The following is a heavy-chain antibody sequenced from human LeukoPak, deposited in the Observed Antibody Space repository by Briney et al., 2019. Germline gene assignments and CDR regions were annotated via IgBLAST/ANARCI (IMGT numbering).Heavy chain of an antibody. CDR3: IHYDAGGYSTDY. V-gene: IGHV3-15*07. CDR1: GFTFSSFA. J-gene: IGHJ4*02. CDR2: IKTKTDGETT. D-gene: IGHD3-10*01. Sequence: GGSLRLSCAASGFTFSSFAMNWVRQAPGKGLEWVGRIKTKTDGETTDYAAPVKGRFTISRDDSKNTLYLQMNSLKTEDTAVYYCIHYDAGGYSTDYWGQGTQVTVSS.